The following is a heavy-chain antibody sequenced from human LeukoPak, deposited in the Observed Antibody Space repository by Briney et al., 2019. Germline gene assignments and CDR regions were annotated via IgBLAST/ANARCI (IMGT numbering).Heavy chain of an antibody. J-gene: IGHJ5*02. Sequence: SVKVSCKASGGTFSSYAISWVRQAPGQGLELMGRIIPIFGTANYAQKFQGRVTITTDESTSTAYMELSSLRSEDTAVYYCARDVGCSSTSCYDGWFDPWGQGTLVTVSS. CDR2: IIPIFGTA. V-gene: IGHV1-69*05. CDR3: ARDVGCSSTSCYDGWFDP. D-gene: IGHD2-2*01. CDR1: GGTFSSYA.